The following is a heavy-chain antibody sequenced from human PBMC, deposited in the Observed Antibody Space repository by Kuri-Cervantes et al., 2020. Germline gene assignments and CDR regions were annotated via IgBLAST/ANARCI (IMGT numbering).Heavy chain of an antibody. CDR3: ARDLSAYCSSTSCHLGY. CDR2: ISSSSSYI. CDR1: GFTFSSYS. Sequence: GESLKISCAASGFTFSSYSMNWVRQAPGKGLEWVSSISSSSSYIYYADSVKGRFTISRDNAKNSLYLQMNSLRAEDTAVYYCARDLSAYCSSTSCHLGYWSQGTLVTVSS. V-gene: IGHV3-21*03. J-gene: IGHJ4*02. D-gene: IGHD2-2*01.